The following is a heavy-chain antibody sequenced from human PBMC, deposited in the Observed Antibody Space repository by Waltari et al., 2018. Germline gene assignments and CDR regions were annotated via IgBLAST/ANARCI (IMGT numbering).Heavy chain of an antibody. J-gene: IGHJ3*02. CDR1: GGSISSYS. D-gene: IGHD3-22*01. CDR2: IYYSGST. V-gene: IGHV4-59*01. CDR3: ARDIGGVDSSGYSFDI. Sequence: QVQLQESGPGLVKPSETLSLTCTVSGGSISSYSWSWIRQPPGKGLEWIGYIYYSGSTNYNPSLKSRVTISVDTSKNQFSLKLSSVTAADTAVYYCARDIGGVDSSGYSFDIWGQGTMVTVSS.